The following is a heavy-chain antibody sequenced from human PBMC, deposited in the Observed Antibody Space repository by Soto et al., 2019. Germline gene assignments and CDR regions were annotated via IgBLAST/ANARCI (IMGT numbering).Heavy chain of an antibody. J-gene: IGHJ4*02. CDR1: GGTFSSYA. V-gene: IGHV1-69*13. CDR2: IIPIFGTA. Sequence: ASVKVSCKASGGTFSSYAISWVRQAPGQGLEWMGGIIPIFGTANYAQKFQGRVTITADESTSTAYMELSSLRSEDTAVYYCARSGDSSGYYRNSLGYWGQGTLVTVSS. D-gene: IGHD3-22*01. CDR3: ARSGDSSGYYRNSLGY.